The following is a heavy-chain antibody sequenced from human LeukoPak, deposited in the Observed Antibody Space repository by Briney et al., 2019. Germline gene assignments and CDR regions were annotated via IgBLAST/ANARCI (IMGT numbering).Heavy chain of an antibody. CDR2: IYYSGST. J-gene: IGHJ4*02. CDR3: ARVGSDTTGGFDY. CDR1: GGSISSGDYY. Sequence: PSQTLSLTCTVSGGSISSGDYYWSWIRQPPGKGLEWMGYIYYSGSTYYNPSLKSRVTISVDTSKYQFSLKLSSVTAADTAVYYCARVGSDTTGGFDYWGQGTLVTVSS. D-gene: IGHD3-16*01. V-gene: IGHV4-30-4*01.